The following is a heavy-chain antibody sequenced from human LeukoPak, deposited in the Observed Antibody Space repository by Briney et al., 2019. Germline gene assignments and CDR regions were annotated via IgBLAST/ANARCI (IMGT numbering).Heavy chain of an antibody. V-gene: IGHV4-39*07. J-gene: IGHJ5*02. CDR2: IYYSGST. Sequence: KTSETLSLTCTVSGGSISSSSYYWGWIRQPPGKGLEWIGTIYYSGSTYYNPSLKSRVTISVDTSKNQFSLKLSSVTAADTAVYYCAREVSDYVWGSYRYTWFDPWGQGTLVTVSS. CDR1: GGSISSSSYY. CDR3: AREVSDYVWGSYRYTWFDP. D-gene: IGHD3-16*02.